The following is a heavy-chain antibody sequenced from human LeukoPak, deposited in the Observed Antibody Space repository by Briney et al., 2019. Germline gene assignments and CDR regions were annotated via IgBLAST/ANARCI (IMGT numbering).Heavy chain of an antibody. Sequence: GASVKVSCKASGYTFTGYYMHWVRQAPGQGLEWMGWINPNSGGTNYAQKFQGRVTMTRDTSISTAYMELSRLRSDDTAVYYCARYRGYSGSYKRAEYFQHWGQGTLVTVSS. CDR1: GYTFTGYY. V-gene: IGHV1-2*02. CDR2: INPNSGGT. D-gene: IGHD1-26*01. CDR3: ARYRGYSGSYKRAEYFQH. J-gene: IGHJ1*01.